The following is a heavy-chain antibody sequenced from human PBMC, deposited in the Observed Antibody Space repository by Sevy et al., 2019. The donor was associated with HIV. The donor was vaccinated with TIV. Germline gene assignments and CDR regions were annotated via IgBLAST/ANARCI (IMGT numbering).Heavy chain of an antibody. CDR2: ISSSGSTI. D-gene: IGHD3-22*01. CDR3: ATSGQPYYYDSSGYYYGFDY. V-gene: IGHV3-11*01. Sequence: GESLKISCAASGFTFSDYYMSWIRQAPGKGLEWVSYISSSGSTIYYADSVKGGFTISRDNAKNSRYLQMNSLRAEDTAVYYCATSGQPYYYDSSGYYYGFDYWGQGTLVTVSS. CDR1: GFTFSDYY. J-gene: IGHJ4*02.